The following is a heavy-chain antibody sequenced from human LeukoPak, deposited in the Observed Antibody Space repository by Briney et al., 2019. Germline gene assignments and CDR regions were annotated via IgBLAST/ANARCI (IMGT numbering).Heavy chain of an antibody. D-gene: IGHD3-22*01. V-gene: IGHV3-23*01. CDR2: ISGSGGST. CDR1: GFTFSSYA. CDR3: ARGQYYYDSSGYSPADY. Sequence: GGSLRLSCAASGFTFSSYAMSWVRQAPGKGLEWVSAISGSGGSTYYADSVKGRFTISRDNSKNTLYLQMNSLRAEDTAVYYCARGQYYYDSSGYSPADYWGQGTLVTVSS. J-gene: IGHJ4*02.